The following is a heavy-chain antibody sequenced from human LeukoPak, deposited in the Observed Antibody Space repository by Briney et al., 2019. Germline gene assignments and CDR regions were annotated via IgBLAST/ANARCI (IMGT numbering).Heavy chain of an antibody. CDR1: GFTFSSYG. Sequence: GGSLRLSCAASGFTFSSYGMHWVRQAPGKGLEWGAVIWYDGSNKYYADSVKGRFTISRDNSKNTLYLQMNSLRAEDTAVYYCARDRYSSSWWDYFDYWGQGTLVTVSS. J-gene: IGHJ4*02. CDR3: ARDRYSSSWWDYFDY. CDR2: IWYDGSNK. D-gene: IGHD6-13*01. V-gene: IGHV3-33*01.